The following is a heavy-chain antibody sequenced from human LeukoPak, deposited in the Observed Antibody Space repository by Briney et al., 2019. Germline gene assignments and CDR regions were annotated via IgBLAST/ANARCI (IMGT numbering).Heavy chain of an antibody. J-gene: IGHJ4*02. Sequence: PGRSLRLSCTGSGFTFGDYAMNWVRQAPGKGLEWVGFIRSINYGGTTEYAASVKGRFTISRDGSKSIAYLQMNSLKTEGTAVYYCTRVIVATKDYWGQGTLVTVSS. CDR3: TRVIVATKDY. V-gene: IGHV3-49*04. D-gene: IGHD5-12*01. CDR2: IRSINYGGTT. CDR1: GFTFGDYA.